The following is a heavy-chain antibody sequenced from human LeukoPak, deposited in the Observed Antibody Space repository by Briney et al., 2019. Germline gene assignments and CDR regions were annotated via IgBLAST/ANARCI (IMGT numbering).Heavy chain of an antibody. J-gene: IGHJ4*02. CDR2: IKSKTDGGTT. CDR3: TTDWENSYGRYFDY. V-gene: IGHV3-15*01. D-gene: IGHD5-18*01. CDR1: GFTFSIAW. Sequence: GGSLRLSCAASGFTFSIAWMSWVRQAPGKGLEWVGRIKSKTDGGTTDYAAPVKGRFTISRDDSKNTLYLQMNSLKTEDTAVYYCTTDWENSYGRYFDYWGQGTLVTVSS.